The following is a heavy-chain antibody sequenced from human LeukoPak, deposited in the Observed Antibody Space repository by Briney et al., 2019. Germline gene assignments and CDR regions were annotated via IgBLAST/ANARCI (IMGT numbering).Heavy chain of an antibody. V-gene: IGHV3-48*03. CDR1: GFTFSSYE. Sequence: GSLRLSCAASGFTFSSYEMNWVRQAPGKGLEWVSYISSSGSTIYYADSVKGRFTISRDNAKNSLYLQMNSLRAEDTAVYYCARGFYGSGPSAFDIWGQGTMVTVSS. CDR3: ARGFYGSGPSAFDI. D-gene: IGHD3-10*01. J-gene: IGHJ3*02. CDR2: ISSSGSTI.